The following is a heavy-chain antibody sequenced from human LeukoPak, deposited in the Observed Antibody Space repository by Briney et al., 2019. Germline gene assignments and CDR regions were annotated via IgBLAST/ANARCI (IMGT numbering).Heavy chain of an antibody. V-gene: IGHV3-23*01. Sequence: SGGSLRLSCAASGFTFSSYAMSWVRQAPGKGLEWVAGVSGSGGSTYYADSVKGRFTISRDNSKNTLHLQMNSLRAEDTAVYYCAKGAGGYVDYWGQGTLVTVSS. CDR1: GFTFSSYA. CDR2: VSGSGGST. CDR3: AKGAGGYVDY. D-gene: IGHD2-15*01. J-gene: IGHJ4*02.